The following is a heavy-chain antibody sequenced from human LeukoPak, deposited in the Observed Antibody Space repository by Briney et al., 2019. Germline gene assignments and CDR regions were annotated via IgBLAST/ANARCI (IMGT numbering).Heavy chain of an antibody. CDR3: ARDLWGVGLVI. CDR2: IYSGGRT. V-gene: IGHV3-66*01. J-gene: IGHJ3*02. D-gene: IGHD1-26*01. CDR1: GFTLSSKY. Sequence: GGSLRLPCAASGFTLSSKYMSWVRQAPGKGLEWVSIIYSGGRTYYADSVNGRFTISRDNSKNTLYLQMNSLRAEDTAVYYCARDLWGVGLVIWGQGTMVTVSS.